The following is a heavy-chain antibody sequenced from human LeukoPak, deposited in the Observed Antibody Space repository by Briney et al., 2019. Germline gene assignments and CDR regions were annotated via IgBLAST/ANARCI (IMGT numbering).Heavy chain of an antibody. Sequence: GGSLRLSCAASGFTFSSYSMNWVRQAPGKGLEWVSSISSSSSYICYADSVKGRFTISRDNAKNSLYLQMNSLRAEDTAVYYCAGYYGDAIDYWGQGTLVTVSS. J-gene: IGHJ4*02. D-gene: IGHD4-17*01. CDR1: GFTFSSYS. CDR3: AGYYGDAIDY. CDR2: ISSSSSYI. V-gene: IGHV3-21*01.